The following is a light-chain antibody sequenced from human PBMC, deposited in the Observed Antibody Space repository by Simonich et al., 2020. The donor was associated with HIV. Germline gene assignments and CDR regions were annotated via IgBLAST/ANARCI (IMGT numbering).Light chain of an antibody. Sequence: DIVMTQSPLSLPVTPGEPASISCRPSQSLLSSNGRNYWDWYLRKPGQSPPLLIYLGSNRDSGVPDSFSGSGSGTDFTLKISRVEAEDVGVYYCMQTLQTPFTFGPGTKVDIK. CDR3: MQTLQTPFT. V-gene: IGKV2-28*01. CDR1: QSLLSSNGRNY. CDR2: LGS. J-gene: IGKJ3*01.